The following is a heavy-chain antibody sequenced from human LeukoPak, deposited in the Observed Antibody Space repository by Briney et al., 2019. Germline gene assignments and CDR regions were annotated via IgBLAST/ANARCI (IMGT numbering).Heavy chain of an antibody. CDR1: GGSISSYY. D-gene: IGHD4-23*01. CDR3: AAASTVVTTFDY. Sequence: SETLSLTCTVSGGSISSYYWSWIRQPAGKGLEWIGRIYTSGSTNYNPSLKSRVTMPVDTPKNQFSLKLSSVTAADTAVYYCAAASTVVTTFDYWGQGTLVTVSS. J-gene: IGHJ4*02. V-gene: IGHV4-4*07. CDR2: IYTSGST.